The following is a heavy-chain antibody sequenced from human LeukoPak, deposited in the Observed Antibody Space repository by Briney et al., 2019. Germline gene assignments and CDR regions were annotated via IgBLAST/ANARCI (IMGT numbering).Heavy chain of an antibody. Sequence: GGSLRLSCAASGFTVSSNYMTWVRQAPGKGLEWVANIKEDGSEKYYVDSVKGRFTISRDNAKNSLYLQMNSLRAEDTAVYFCARDYDSSFWWRRLDYWGQGTLVTVSS. CDR3: ARDYDSSFWWRRLDY. CDR2: IKEDGSEK. CDR1: GFTVSSNY. D-gene: IGHD3-22*01. V-gene: IGHV3-7*01. J-gene: IGHJ4*02.